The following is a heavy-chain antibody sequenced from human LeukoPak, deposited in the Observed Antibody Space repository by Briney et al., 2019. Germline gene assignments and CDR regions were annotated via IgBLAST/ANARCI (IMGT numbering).Heavy chain of an antibody. J-gene: IGHJ4*01. CDR1: GYTFTGYY. CDR2: INPNTGAT. D-gene: IGHD1-26*01. CDR3: ARTAQTAFPWANTGIYYRFYFDS. V-gene: IGHV1-2*02. Sequence: ASVKVSCKASGYTFTGYYIHWVRQAPGQGLEWMGWINPNTGATNTTQRFQGRVTMTRDTTITSAYLEVRGLRSDDSAVYFCARTAQTAFPWANTGIYYRFYFDSWGLGTLVTVSS.